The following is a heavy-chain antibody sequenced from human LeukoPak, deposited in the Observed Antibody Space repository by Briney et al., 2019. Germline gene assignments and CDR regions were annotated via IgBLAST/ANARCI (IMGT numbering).Heavy chain of an antibody. Sequence: PGGSLRLSCAASGFTVSSNYMSWVRQAPGKGLEWVSVIYSGGSTYYADSVKGRFTISRDNSKNTLYLQVNSLRAEDTAVYYCAKDWSDCLDYWGQGTLVTVSS. D-gene: IGHD3-3*01. J-gene: IGHJ4*02. CDR3: AKDWSDCLDY. CDR1: GFTVSSNY. V-gene: IGHV3-53*01. CDR2: IYSGGST.